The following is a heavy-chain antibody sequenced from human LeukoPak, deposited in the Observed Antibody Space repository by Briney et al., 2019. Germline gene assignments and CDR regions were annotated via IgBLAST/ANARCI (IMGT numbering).Heavy chain of an antibody. CDR2: VHYDESSDFKS. J-gene: IGHJ4*02. CDR3: ARQGYGGDYK. CDR1: GGSITSFY. Sequence: SETLSLTCTVSGGSITSFYWTWIRQPPGKGLEWIGCVHYDESSDFKSNFNTSLKSRVLMSLDTSRNQFSLRLSSVTAADTAVYYCARQGYGGDYKWGQGTLVTVSS. D-gene: IGHD4-17*01. V-gene: IGHV4-59*08.